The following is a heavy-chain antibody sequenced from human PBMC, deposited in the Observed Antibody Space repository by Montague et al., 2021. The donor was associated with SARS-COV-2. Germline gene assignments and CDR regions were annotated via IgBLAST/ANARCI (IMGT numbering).Heavy chain of an antibody. CDR1: GFTFGDCA. D-gene: IGHD6-13*01. CDR2: IRSKAYGGTT. V-gene: IGHV3-49*04. Sequence: SLRLSCAASGFTFGDCAMSWVRQAPGKGLEWVGFIRSKAYGGTTEYAASVKGRFTISRDDSKSIAYLQMNSLKTEDTAVYYCTRHVAAADPFDIWGQGTMVTVSS. J-gene: IGHJ3*02. CDR3: TRHVAAADPFDI.